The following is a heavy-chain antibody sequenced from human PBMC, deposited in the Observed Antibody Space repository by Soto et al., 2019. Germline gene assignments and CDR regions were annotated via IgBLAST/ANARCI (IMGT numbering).Heavy chain of an antibody. Sequence: GEPLKISCQGSGYSFAGYWITWVRQKPGKGLEWMGRIDPSDSQTYYSPSFRGHVTISVTKSITTVFLQWSSLRASDTAMYYCARQIYDSDTGPNFQYYFDSWGQGTPGTVSS. CDR1: GYSFAGYW. CDR3: ARQIYDSDTGPNFQYYFDS. D-gene: IGHD3-22*01. CDR2: IDPSDSQT. J-gene: IGHJ4*02. V-gene: IGHV5-10-1*01.